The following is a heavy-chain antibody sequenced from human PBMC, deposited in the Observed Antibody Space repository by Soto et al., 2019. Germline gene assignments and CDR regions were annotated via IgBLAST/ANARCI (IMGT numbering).Heavy chain of an antibody. Sequence: VASVKVSCKASGYTFTSYAMHWVRQAPGQRLEWMGWINAGNGNTKYSQKFQGRVTITRDTSASTAYMELSSLRSEDTAVYYCARHNFPYYYYGMDVWGQGTTVTVSS. D-gene: IGHD1-20*01. CDR2: INAGNGNT. V-gene: IGHV1-3*01. J-gene: IGHJ6*02. CDR3: ARHNFPYYYYGMDV. CDR1: GYTFTSYA.